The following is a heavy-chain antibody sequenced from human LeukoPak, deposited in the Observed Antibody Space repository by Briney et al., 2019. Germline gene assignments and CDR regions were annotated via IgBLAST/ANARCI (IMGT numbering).Heavy chain of an antibody. D-gene: IGHD3-9*01. V-gene: IGHV4-59*01. CDR1: GGSISSYY. CDR3: ARGGGTGYYNIPYYYYYGMDV. CDR2: IYYSGST. Sequence: PSETLSLTCTVSGGSISSYYWSWIRQPPGKGLEWIGYIYYSGSTNYNPSLKSRVTISVDTSKNQFSLKLSSATAADTAVYYCARGGGTGYYNIPYYYYYGMDVWGQGTTVTVSS. J-gene: IGHJ6*02.